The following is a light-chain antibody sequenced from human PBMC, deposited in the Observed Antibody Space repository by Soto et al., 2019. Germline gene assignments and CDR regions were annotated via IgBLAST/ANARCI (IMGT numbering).Light chain of an antibody. CDR2: EVS. J-gene: IGLJ2*01. Sequence: QSALTQPASVSGSPGQSITISCTGTSSDVGGYNSVSWYQQHPGKAPKLLIYEVSNRPSGVSHRFSGSKSGNTASLTLSGLQAEDEADYYCSSYTSSSTLVFGGGTQLTAL. CDR3: SSYTSSSTLV. CDR1: SSDVGGYNS. V-gene: IGLV2-14*01.